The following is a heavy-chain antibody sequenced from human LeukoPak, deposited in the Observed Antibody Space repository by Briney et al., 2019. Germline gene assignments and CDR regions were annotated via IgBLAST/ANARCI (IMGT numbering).Heavy chain of an antibody. J-gene: IGHJ5*02. Sequence: GGSLRLSCAASGFTVSSNYMSWVRQAPGKGLEWVSVIYSGGSTYYADSVKGRFTISRDNSKNTLYLQMNSLRAEDTAIYYCAKDRGWASQWELSHWFDPWGQGTLVTVSS. D-gene: IGHD1-26*01. CDR1: GFTVSSNY. CDR2: IYSGGST. CDR3: AKDRGWASQWELSHWFDP. V-gene: IGHV3-53*01.